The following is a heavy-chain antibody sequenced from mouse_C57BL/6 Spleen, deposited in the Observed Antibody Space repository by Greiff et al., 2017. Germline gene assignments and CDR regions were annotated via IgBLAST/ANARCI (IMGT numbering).Heavy chain of an antibody. CDR3: TGGWSLYYFDY. D-gene: IGHD2-3*01. V-gene: IGHV6-3*01. CDR2: IRLKSDNYAT. CDR1: GFTFSNYW. Sequence: EVQGVESGGGLVQPGGSMKLSCVASGFTFSNYWMNWVRQSPEKGLEWVAQIRLKSDNYATHYAESVKGRFTISRDDSKSSVYLQMNNLRAEDTGIYYCTGGWSLYYFDYWGQGTTLTVSS. J-gene: IGHJ2*01.